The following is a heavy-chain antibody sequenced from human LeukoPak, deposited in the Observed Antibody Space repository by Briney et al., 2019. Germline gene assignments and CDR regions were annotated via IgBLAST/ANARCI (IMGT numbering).Heavy chain of an antibody. V-gene: IGHV3-21*01. CDR2: ISSSSNYI. CDR3: AREGIPGPKDV. Sequence: GGSLRLSCTASGFTFGDYAMSWVRQAPGKGLEWVSSISSSSNYINYADSVQGRFTLSRDNAKNTLYLQMNSLIAEDTAVYYCAREGIPGPKDVWGKGTTVTVSS. D-gene: IGHD2-21*01. CDR1: GFTFGDYA. J-gene: IGHJ6*04.